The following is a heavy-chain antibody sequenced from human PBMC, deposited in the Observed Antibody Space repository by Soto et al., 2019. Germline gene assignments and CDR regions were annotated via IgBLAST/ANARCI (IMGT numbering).Heavy chain of an antibody. V-gene: IGHV6-1*01. Sequence: SQTLSLTCAISGDSVSNNRAAWNLIRQSPSRGLEWLGRTYYRSKWYNDYAVSVKSRITINPDTSKNQFSLQLNSVTPEDTAVYYCARAWGFSSGWYGSFSYWGQGTLVTVSS. CDR1: GDSVSNNRAA. CDR2: TYYRSKWYN. D-gene: IGHD6-19*01. CDR3: ARAWGFSSGWYGSFSY. J-gene: IGHJ4*02.